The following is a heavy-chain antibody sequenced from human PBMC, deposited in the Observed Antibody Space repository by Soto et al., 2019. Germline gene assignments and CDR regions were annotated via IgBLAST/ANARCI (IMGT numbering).Heavy chain of an antibody. CDR2: INPNSGST. CDR3: AKWDYGSGMGV. CDR1: GYTFTGYY. Sequence: VASVKVSCKASGYTFTGYYMHWVRQAPGQGLEWMGWINPNSGSTYYADSVKGRFTISRDNSKNTLYLQMNSLRAEDTAVYYCAKWDYGSGMGVWGQGTTVTVSS. J-gene: IGHJ6*02. V-gene: IGHV1-2*02. D-gene: IGHD3-10*01.